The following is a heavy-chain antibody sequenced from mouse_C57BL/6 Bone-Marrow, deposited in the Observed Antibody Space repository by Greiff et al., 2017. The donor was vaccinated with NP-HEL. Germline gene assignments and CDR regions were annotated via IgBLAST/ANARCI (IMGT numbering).Heavy chain of an antibody. CDR1: GFNIKDDY. V-gene: IGHV14-4*01. J-gene: IGHJ3*01. Sequence: EVKLMESGAELVRPGASVKLSCTASGFNIKDDYMHWVKQRPEQGLEWIGWIDPENGDTEYASKFQGKATITADTSSNTAYLQLSSLTSEDTAVYYCTLYFPFAYWGQGTLVTVSA. D-gene: IGHD2-1*01. CDR2: IDPENGDT. CDR3: TLYFPFAY.